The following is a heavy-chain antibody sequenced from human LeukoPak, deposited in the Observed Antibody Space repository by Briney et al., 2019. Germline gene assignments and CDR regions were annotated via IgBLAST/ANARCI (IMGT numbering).Heavy chain of an antibody. CDR2: IYHSGST. D-gene: IGHD4-17*01. CDR3: ARVNSTVPAEGWFDP. CDR1: GGSISSGNYF. J-gene: IGHJ5*02. Sequence: PSQTLSLTCTVSGGSISSGNYFWSWIRQHPGKGLEWIGYIYHSGSTYYNPSLKSRVTISVDTSKNQFSLKLSSVTAADTAVYYCARVNSTVPAEGWFDPWGQGTLVTVSS. V-gene: IGHV4-31*03.